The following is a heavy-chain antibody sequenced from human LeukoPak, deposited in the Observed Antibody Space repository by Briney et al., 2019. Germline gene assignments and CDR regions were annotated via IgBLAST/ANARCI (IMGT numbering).Heavy chain of an antibody. V-gene: IGHV3-23*01. Sequence: GGSLRLSCAASGFTFSSYAMSWVRQAPGKGLEWVSAISGSGGSTYYADSVKGRFTISRDNSKNTLYLQMNSLRAEDTAVYYCAKFPTMTPPNYYYYYYMDVWGKGTTVTISS. CDR1: GFTFSSYA. CDR2: ISGSGGST. CDR3: AKFPTMTPPNYYYYYYMDV. J-gene: IGHJ6*03.